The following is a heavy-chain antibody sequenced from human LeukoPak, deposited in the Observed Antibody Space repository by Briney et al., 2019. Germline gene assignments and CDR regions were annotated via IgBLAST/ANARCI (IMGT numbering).Heavy chain of an antibody. J-gene: IGHJ4*02. CDR1: GFTFSSSP. D-gene: IGHD2-21*01. V-gene: IGHV3-30*14. Sequence: GGSLRLSCAASGFTFSSSPMHWVRQAPGKGLEWVAIISYDGSKKYYADSVKGRFTISRDNSKNTLYLQMNSLRAEDTAVFYCARGSLGSSTSSDCCPLDYWGQGALVTVSS. CDR3: ARGSLGSSTSSDCCPLDY. CDR2: ISYDGSKK.